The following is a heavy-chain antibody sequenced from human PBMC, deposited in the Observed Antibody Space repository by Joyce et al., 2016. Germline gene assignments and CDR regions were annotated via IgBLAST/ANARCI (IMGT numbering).Heavy chain of an antibody. CDR3: ARNKYGTGDFDF. D-gene: IGHD7-27*01. Sequence: QVQLVQSGAEVKKPGASVKVSCKASGYTFTNFDINWGRQAPGQGLEWLGGMTPNSGNTGYAQNFQGRVTMTRDTSISTAYMELSSLRSEDTAVYFCARNKYGTGDFDFWGQGTPVTVSS. CDR2: MTPNSGNT. CDR1: GYTFTNFD. V-gene: IGHV1-8*01. J-gene: IGHJ4*02.